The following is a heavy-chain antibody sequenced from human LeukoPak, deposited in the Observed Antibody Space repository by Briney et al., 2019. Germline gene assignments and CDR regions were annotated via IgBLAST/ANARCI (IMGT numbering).Heavy chain of an antibody. CDR2: IKQDGSEK. CDR3: ARTLGYCSGGSCSYFDY. J-gene: IGHJ4*02. CDR1: GFTFSSYW. V-gene: IGHV3-7*03. Sequence: GGSLRLSCAASGFTFSSYWMSWVRQAPGKGLEWVANIKQDGSEKYYVDSVKGRFTISRDNAKNSLYLQMNSLRAEDTAICYCARTLGYCSGGSCSYFDYWGQGTLVTVSS. D-gene: IGHD2-15*01.